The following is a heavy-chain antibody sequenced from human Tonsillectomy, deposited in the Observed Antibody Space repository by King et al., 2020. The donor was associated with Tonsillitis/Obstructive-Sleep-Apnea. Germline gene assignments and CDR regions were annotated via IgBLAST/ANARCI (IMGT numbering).Heavy chain of an antibody. J-gene: IGHJ6*03. CDR3: ASNINRVGAKYYYYYYYTDV. D-gene: IGHD1-26*01. Sequence: VQLVESGGGLVQPGGSLRLSCAASGFTFSSYWMTWFRQAPGKGREWVANIKQDGSEKYYVDSVKGRFTISRDNAKNSLYLQMNSLRAEDTAVYYCASNINRVGAKYYYYYYYTDVWGKGTTVTVSS. V-gene: IGHV3-7*02. CDR1: GFTFSSYW. CDR2: IKQDGSEK.